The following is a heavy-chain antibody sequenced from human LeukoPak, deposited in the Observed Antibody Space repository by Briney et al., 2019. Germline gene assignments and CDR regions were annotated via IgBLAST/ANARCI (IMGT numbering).Heavy chain of an antibody. CDR1: GFTFNDDV. D-gene: IGHD5-24*01. CDR3: AKGPRDGYIDS. V-gene: IGHV3-23*01. Sequence: PGGSLRLSCAASGFTFNDDVMSWVRQAPAKGLEWVSTISSFGTYTYYADSVKGRFTISRDNSKNTLFLQMNTLRAEDTAVYFCAKGPRDGYIDSWGQGTLVTVSS. J-gene: IGHJ4*02. CDR2: ISSFGTYT.